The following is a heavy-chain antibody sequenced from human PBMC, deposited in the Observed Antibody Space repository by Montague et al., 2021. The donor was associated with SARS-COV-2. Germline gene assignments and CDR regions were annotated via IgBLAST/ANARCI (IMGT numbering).Heavy chain of an antibody. CDR2: N. CDR3: ARTSASSDY. V-gene: IGHV6-1*01. J-gene: IGHJ4*02. Sequence: NDYAVSVKSRITINPDTSKNQISLQLNSGTPEDTAVYYCARTSASSDYWGQGTLVTVSS. D-gene: IGHD1-26*01.